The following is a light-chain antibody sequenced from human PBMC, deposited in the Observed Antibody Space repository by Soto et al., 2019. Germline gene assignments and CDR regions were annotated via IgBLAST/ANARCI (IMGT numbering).Light chain of an antibody. Sequence: SSELTQPPSVSVAPGQTARISCGGNNIGRKSVHWYQQKPGRAPVVVVYDDSDRPSGIPERFSGANSGDTATLTISRVEAGDEADYYCHVWDSSSGHYIFGPGPKVT. CDR2: DDS. V-gene: IGLV3-21*02. CDR3: HVWDSSSGHYI. CDR1: NIGRKS. J-gene: IGLJ1*01.